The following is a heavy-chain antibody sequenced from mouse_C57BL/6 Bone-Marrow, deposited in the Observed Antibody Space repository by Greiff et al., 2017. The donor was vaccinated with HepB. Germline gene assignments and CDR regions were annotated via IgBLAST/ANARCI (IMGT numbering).Heavy chain of an antibody. J-gene: IGHJ3*01. CDR1: GFTFSDYY. V-gene: IGHV5-12*01. D-gene: IGHD1-1*01. CDR3: ARPAIYYYGSSYTWFAD. CDR2: ISNGGGST. Sequence: EVQLVESGGGLVQPGGSLKLSCAASGFTFSDYYMYWVRQTPEKRLEWVAYISNGGGSTYYPDTVKGRFTISRDNAKNTLYLQMSRLKSEDTAMYYCARPAIYYYGSSYTWFADWGQGTLVTVSA.